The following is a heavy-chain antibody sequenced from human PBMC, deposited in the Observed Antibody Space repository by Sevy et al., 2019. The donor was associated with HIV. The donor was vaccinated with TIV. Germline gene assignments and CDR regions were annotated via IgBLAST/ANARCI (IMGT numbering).Heavy chain of an antibody. D-gene: IGHD5-18*01. Sequence: ASVKVSCKASGYTFTDYFMHWVRQAPGQGLEWIGWINPNSGDTKYAQKFQGRVTVTRDTSIRTAYMELSSLRFDDTAAYYCASPGGYRYGSLLDNWGQGTLVTVSS. V-gene: IGHV1-2*02. CDR1: GYTFTDYF. CDR2: INPNSGDT. J-gene: IGHJ4*02. CDR3: ASPGGYRYGSLLDN.